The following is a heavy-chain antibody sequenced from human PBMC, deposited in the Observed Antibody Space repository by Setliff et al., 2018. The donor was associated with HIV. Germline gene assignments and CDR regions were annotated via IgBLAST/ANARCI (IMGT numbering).Heavy chain of an antibody. D-gene: IGHD6-6*01. CDR1: GFTFSDYY. CDR2: ISSSGSTI. V-gene: IGHV3-11*01. J-gene: IGHJ4*02. Sequence: PGGSLRLSCAASGFTFSDYYMSWIRQAPGKGLEWVSYISSSGSTIYYADSVKGRFTISRDNAKNSLYLQMNSLRADDTAVYYCARTPGPSSTLYFDYWGQGTLVTVSS. CDR3: ARTPGPSSTLYFDY.